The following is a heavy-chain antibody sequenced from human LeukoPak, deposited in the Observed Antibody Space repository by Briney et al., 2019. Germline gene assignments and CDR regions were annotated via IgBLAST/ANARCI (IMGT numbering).Heavy chain of an antibody. CDR2: IYYSGST. V-gene: IGHV4-61*08. J-gene: IGHJ6*04. CDR3: ARGGPYYDFWSGHPMDV. CDR1: GGSISSGGYY. Sequence: SQTLSLTCTVSGGSISSGGYYWSWIRQPPGKGLEWIGYIYYSGSTNYNPSLKSRVTISVDTSKNQFSLKLSSVTAADTAVYYCARGGPYYDFWSGHPMDVWGKGTTVTVSS. D-gene: IGHD3-3*01.